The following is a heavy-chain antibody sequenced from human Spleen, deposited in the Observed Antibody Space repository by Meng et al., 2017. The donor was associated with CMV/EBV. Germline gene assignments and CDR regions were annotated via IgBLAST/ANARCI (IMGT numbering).Heavy chain of an antibody. V-gene: IGHV4-59*02. Sequence: SETLSLTCSVSGDSVSGYSWSWIRQPPGKGLEWIGSIYHIGSPTYDPSLRSRVTMSIDTSKSQFSLELNSVTAADSAVYYCARDTADFWSGSFDYWGQGTTVTVSS. D-gene: IGHD3-3*01. J-gene: IGHJ4*03. CDR1: GDSVSGYS. CDR2: IYHIGSP. CDR3: ARDTADFWSGSFDY.